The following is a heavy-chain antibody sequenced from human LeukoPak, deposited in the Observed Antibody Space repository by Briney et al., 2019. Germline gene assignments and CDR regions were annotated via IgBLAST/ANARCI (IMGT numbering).Heavy chain of an antibody. CDR2: IYPGDSDT. J-gene: IGHJ3*02. CDR3: ASSGTTGSDAFDI. CDR1: GYSFTNYW. D-gene: IGHD1-14*01. V-gene: IGHV5-51*01. Sequence: GESLKISCKGSGYSFTNYWIGWVRQMPGKGLEWMGIIYPGDSDTRYSPSFQGQVTISADKSISTAYLQWSSLKASDTAMYYCASSGTTGSDAFDIWGQGQWSPSLQ.